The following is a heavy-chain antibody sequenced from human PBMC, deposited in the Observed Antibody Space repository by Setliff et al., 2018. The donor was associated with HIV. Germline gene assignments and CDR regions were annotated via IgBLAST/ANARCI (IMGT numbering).Heavy chain of an antibody. Sequence: SGGSLRLSCAASGFRFDDYGMSWVRQAPGKGLEWVSSINWNGVSIGYADSVKGRFTISRNNAKNSLYLQMNSLRAEDTALYYWARVPRIIKIVGVISYYYYMDVWGKGTTVTVSS. J-gene: IGHJ6*03. CDR3: ARVPRIIKIVGVISYYYYMDV. D-gene: IGHD3-22*01. CDR2: INWNGVSI. CDR1: GFRFDDYG. V-gene: IGHV3-20*04.